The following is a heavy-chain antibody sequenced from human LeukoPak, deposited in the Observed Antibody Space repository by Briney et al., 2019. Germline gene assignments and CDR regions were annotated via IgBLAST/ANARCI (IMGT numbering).Heavy chain of an antibody. V-gene: IGHV4-61*02. D-gene: IGHD3-22*01. J-gene: IGHJ4*02. CDR1: GNSISSGDNY. Sequence: SETLSLTCTVSGNSISSGDNYWSWIRQPAGKGLEWIGRIYTSGSTNYNPSLKSRVTISGDTSKNQFSLRLSSVTAADTAVYYCARASYSYDINGWVPFDYWGQGTLVTVS. CDR2: IYTSGST. CDR3: ARASYSYDINGWVPFDY.